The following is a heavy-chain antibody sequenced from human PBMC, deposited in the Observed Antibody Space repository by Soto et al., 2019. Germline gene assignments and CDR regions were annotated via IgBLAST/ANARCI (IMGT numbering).Heavy chain of an antibody. Sequence: SGPTLVNPTHTLTLTCTFSGFSLSTSGVGVGWIRQPPGKALEWLALIYWNDDKRCSPSLKSRLTITKDTSKHQVVLTMTNMDPVDTATYYCAHRHGDYFSYWFDTWGQGTLVTAS. J-gene: IGHJ5*02. V-gene: IGHV2-5*01. CDR1: GFSLSTSGVG. CDR3: AHRHGDYFSYWFDT. D-gene: IGHD4-17*01. CDR2: IYWNDDK.